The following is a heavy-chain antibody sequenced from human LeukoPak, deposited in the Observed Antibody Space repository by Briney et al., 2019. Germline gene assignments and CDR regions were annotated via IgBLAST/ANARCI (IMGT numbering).Heavy chain of an antibody. Sequence: SETLSHTCDVSVDPVSNSRWGSWFRQSPGKGLEWIAEIYRDGNAGYNPSLRGRVTISMDKSRNQFSLTLHSVTAADTAMYYCARSLAVAGEFDDWGQGTLVTVSS. D-gene: IGHD6-19*01. CDR2: IYRDGNA. CDR3: ARSLAVAGEFDD. V-gene: IGHV4/OR15-8*02. J-gene: IGHJ4*02. CDR1: VDPVSNSRW.